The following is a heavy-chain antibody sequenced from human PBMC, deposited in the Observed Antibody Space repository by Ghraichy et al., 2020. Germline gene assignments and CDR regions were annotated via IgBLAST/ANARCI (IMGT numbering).Heavy chain of an antibody. Sequence: GGSLRLSCAVSGFTFGSYSVSWVRQAPGKGLEWVSVISGGGAATYYADSVRGRFTISRDIFKNTLYLQMNSLRAEDMAVYYCAKIWPYGSGRYFDYWGQGTLVTVSS. CDR3: AKIWPYGSGRYFDY. CDR1: GFTFGSYS. CDR2: ISGGGAAT. D-gene: IGHD3-10*01. V-gene: IGHV3-23*01. J-gene: IGHJ4*02.